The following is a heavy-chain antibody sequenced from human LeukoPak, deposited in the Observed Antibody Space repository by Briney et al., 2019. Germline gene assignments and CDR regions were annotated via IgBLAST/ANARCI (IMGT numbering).Heavy chain of an antibody. Sequence: PGGSLRLSCAASGFTFSSYGMHWVGQAPGKRLEWVAIIWYDGSNKYYADSVKGRFTISRDNSKNTLYLQMNSLRAEDTAVYYCAKDQDPRKSGQDEYCQYGGQGTLVTVSS. V-gene: IGHV3-33*06. D-gene: IGHD3-3*01. CDR3: AKDQDPRKSGQDEYCQY. CDR1: GFTFSSYG. CDR2: IWYDGSNK. J-gene: IGHJ1*01.